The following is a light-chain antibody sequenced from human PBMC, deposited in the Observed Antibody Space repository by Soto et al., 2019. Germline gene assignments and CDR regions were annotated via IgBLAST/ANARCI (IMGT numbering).Light chain of an antibody. V-gene: IGKV1-5*01. J-gene: IGKJ1*01. CDR3: QQYNSYSWT. Sequence: DIQMTQSPSTLSASVGDRVTITCRASQSISSWLAWYQQKPGKAPKLLIYDASSLGSGVPSRFSGSGSGTAFTLTISSLQPDDFATYYCQQYNSYSWTFGQGTKVDIK. CDR2: DAS. CDR1: QSISSW.